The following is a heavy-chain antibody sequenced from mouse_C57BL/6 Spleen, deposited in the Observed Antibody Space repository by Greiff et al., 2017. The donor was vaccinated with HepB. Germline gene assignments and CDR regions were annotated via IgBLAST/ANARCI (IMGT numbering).Heavy chain of an antibody. CDR2: INPNNGGT. CDR3: ARSVYGSRTVYFDY. Sequence: EVQLQQSGPELVKPGASVKIPCKASGYTFTDYNMDWVKQSHGKSLEWIGDINPNNGGTIYNQKFKGKATLTVDKSSSTAYMELRSLTSEDTAVYYGARSVYGSRTVYFDYWGQGTTLTVSS. J-gene: IGHJ2*01. CDR1: GYTFTDYN. D-gene: IGHD2-10*02. V-gene: IGHV1-18*01.